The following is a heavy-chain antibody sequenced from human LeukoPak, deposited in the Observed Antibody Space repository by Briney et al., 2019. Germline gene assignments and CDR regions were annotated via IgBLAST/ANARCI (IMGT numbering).Heavy chain of an antibody. CDR1: GDTISGYY. Sequence: SETLSLTCTVSGDTISGYYWNWIRQPPGKGLEWIGYMYYSGSTNYNPSLKSRVTISIDTSKNQFSLKLRSVTAADTAIYYCARQGYDILTGYIDAFDIWGQGTMVTVSS. J-gene: IGHJ3*02. CDR2: MYYSGST. CDR3: ARQGYDILTGYIDAFDI. D-gene: IGHD3-9*01. V-gene: IGHV4-59*08.